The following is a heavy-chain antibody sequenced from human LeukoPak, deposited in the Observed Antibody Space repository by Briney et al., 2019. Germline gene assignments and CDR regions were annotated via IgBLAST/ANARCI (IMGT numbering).Heavy chain of an antibody. J-gene: IGHJ4*02. CDR1: GYTFTSYY. D-gene: IGHD3-22*01. CDR2: INPSGGST. CDR3: ARDGSRERLLLRPAFIDY. V-gene: IGHV1-46*01. Sequence: ASVKVSCKASGYTFTSYYMHWVRQAPGQGLEWMGIINPSGGSTSYAQKFQGSVTMTRDTSTRTGYMELSSLRSEDTAVYYCARDGSRERLLLRPAFIDYWGQGTLVTVSS.